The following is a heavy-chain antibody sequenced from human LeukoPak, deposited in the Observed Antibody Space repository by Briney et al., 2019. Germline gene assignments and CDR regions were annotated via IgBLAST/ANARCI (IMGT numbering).Heavy chain of an antibody. CDR3: ARGPDMVRTPNDAFDI. Sequence: ASVKVSCKASGYTFTSYGISWVRQAPGQGLEWMGWISAYNGNTNYAQKLQGRVTMTTDTSTSKAYMELRSLRSDDTAVYCGARGPDMVRTPNDAFDIWGQGTMVTVSS. CDR2: ISAYNGNT. CDR1: GYTFTSYG. V-gene: IGHV1-18*01. D-gene: IGHD5-18*01. J-gene: IGHJ3*02.